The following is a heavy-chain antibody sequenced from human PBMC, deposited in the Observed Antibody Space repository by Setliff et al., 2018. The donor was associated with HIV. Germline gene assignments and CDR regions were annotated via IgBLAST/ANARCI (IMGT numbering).Heavy chain of an antibody. CDR1: GFSFPSSG. Sequence: GGSLRLSCVGTGFSFPSSGMNWVRQAPGRGLEWFAYISGSGSTLYYSASVKGRFTISRDNAANSVYLQMNSLRAEDTAIYYCARKLRPGHGVDVWGQGTTVTVSS. D-gene: IGHD3-10*01. J-gene: IGHJ6*02. CDR3: ARKLRPGHGVDV. CDR2: ISGSGSTL. V-gene: IGHV3-48*03.